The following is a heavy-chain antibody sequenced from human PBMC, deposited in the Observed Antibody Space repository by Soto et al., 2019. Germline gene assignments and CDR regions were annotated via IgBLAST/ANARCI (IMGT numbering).Heavy chain of an antibody. J-gene: IGHJ4*02. D-gene: IGHD3-22*01. CDR1: GFTFSSYW. CDR2: INSDGSST. V-gene: IGHV3-74*01. CDR3: AKGGYYDSSGYLGWLDY. Sequence: EVQLVESGGGLVQPGGSLRLSCAASGFTFSSYWMHWVRQAPGKGLEWVSRINSDGSSTVYADSVKGRFTISRDNAKNTLYVQMTSLRAEDTAVYYCAKGGYYDSSGYLGWLDYWGQGTLVTVSS.